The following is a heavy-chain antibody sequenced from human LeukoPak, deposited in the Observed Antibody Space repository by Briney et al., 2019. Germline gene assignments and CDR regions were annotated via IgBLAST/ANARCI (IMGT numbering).Heavy chain of an antibody. CDR1: GGSISSYY. Sequence: SETPSLTCTVSGGSISSYYWSWIRQPPGKGLEWIGYIYYSGSTNYNPSLKSRVTISVDTSKNQFSLKLSSVTAADTAVYYCAGTPTKDIVVVPVYWGQGTLVTVSS. D-gene: IGHD2-2*01. V-gene: IGHV4-59*01. CDR3: AGTPTKDIVVVPVY. J-gene: IGHJ4*02. CDR2: IYYSGST.